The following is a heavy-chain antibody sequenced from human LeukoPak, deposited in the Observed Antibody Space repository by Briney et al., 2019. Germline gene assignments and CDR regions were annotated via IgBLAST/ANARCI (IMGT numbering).Heavy chain of an antibody. D-gene: IGHD3-10*01. J-gene: IGHJ5*02. Sequence: SETLSLTCAVYGGSFSGYYWSWIRQPPGKGLEWIGEINHSGSTNYNPTLKSRVTISVDTSKNQFSLKLSSVTAADTAVYYCARGLTMVRGVIRASRWFDPWGQGTLVTVSS. CDR3: ARGLTMVRGVIRASRWFDP. CDR2: INHSGST. V-gene: IGHV4-34*01. CDR1: GGSFSGYY.